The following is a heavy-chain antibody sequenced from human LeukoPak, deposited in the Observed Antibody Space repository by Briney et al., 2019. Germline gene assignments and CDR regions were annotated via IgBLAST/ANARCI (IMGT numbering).Heavy chain of an antibody. D-gene: IGHD2-15*01. CDR2: ISSSGSTM. V-gene: IGHV3-11*01. CDR3: ARINCSGGSCKPNYYYYGMDV. J-gene: IGHJ6*02. CDR1: GFTFSDYY. Sequence: GGSLRLSCAASGFTFSDYYMSWIRQAPGKGLEWVSYISSSGSTMYYADSVKGRFTISRDNAKNSLYLQMNSLRAEDTAVYYCARINCSGGSCKPNYYYYGMDVWGQGTTVTVSS.